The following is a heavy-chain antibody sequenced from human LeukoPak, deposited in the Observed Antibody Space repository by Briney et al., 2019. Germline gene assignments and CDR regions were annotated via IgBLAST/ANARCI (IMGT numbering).Heavy chain of an antibody. V-gene: IGHV1-2*02. J-gene: IGHJ2*01. CDR2: INPNSGGT. CDR3: ARDPWGRLGYFDL. D-gene: IGHD7-27*01. Sequence: GASVKVSCKASGYTFTGYYMHWVRQAPGQGLEWMGWINPNSGGTNYAQKFQGRVTMTRDTSISTAYMELSRLRSDDTAVYYCARDPWGRLGYFDLWGRGTLVTVSS. CDR1: GYTFTGYY.